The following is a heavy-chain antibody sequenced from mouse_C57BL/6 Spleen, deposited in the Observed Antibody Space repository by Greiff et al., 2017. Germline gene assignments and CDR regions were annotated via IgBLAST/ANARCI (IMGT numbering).Heavy chain of an antibody. CDR1: GFNIKDYY. CDR2: LDPEDGDT. V-gene: IGHV14-1*01. D-gene: IGHD1-1*01. Sequence: VQLQQSGAELVRPGASVKLSCTASGFNIKDYYMHWVKQRPEQGLEWIGRLDPEDGDTEYAPKFQGKATMTADTSSNTAYLQRSSLTSEDTAVYYCTTSGGPTGAMDYWGQGTSVTVSS. J-gene: IGHJ4*01. CDR3: TTSGGPTGAMDY.